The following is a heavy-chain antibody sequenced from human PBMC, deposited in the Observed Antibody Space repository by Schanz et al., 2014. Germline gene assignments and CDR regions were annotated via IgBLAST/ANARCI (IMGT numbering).Heavy chain of an antibody. Sequence: EAHLVESGGGLVKPGGSLTLSCAASRFTVTNAWMSWVRQAPGKGLVWVSRINGDGSRTAYADSVKGRFTISRDNAKNTLYLQMNSLRAEDTAVYYCAKSDAFDIWGQGTLVTVSS. J-gene: IGHJ3*02. V-gene: IGHV3-74*02. CDR3: AKSDAFDI. CDR2: INGDGSRT. CDR1: RFTVTNAW.